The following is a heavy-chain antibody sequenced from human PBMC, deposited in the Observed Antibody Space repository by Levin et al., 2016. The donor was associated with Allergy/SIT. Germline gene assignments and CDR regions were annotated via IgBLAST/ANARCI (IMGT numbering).Heavy chain of an antibody. J-gene: IGHJ4*02. Sequence: WVRQAPGQGLEWMGGIIPIFGTANYAQKFQGRVTITADESTSTAYMELSSLRSEDTAVYYCARDRGYDILTGYYKWGNYFDYWGQGTLVTVSS. V-gene: IGHV1-69*01. CDR3: ARDRGYDILTGYYKWGNYFDY. D-gene: IGHD3-9*01. CDR2: IIPIFGTA.